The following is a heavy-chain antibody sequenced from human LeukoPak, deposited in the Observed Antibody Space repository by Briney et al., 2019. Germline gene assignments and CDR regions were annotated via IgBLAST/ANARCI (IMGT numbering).Heavy chain of an antibody. Sequence: PGGSLRLSCAASGFTFSSYSMNWVRQAPGKGLEWVSYISSSSSTIYYADPVKGRFTISRDNAKSSLYLQMNSLRAEDTAVYYCSGLDPFDYWGQGTLVTVSS. CDR2: ISSSSSTI. D-gene: IGHD5-12*01. CDR1: GFTFSSYS. J-gene: IGHJ4*02. CDR3: SGLDPFDY. V-gene: IGHV3-48*01.